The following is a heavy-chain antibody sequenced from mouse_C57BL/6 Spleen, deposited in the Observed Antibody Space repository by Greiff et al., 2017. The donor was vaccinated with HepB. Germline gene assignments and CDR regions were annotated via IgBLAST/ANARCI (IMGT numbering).Heavy chain of an antibody. CDR1: GYTFTDHT. CDR2: IYPRDGST. CDR3: ARGGIDYDYEGFAY. V-gene: IGHV1-78*01. Sequence: VQLQQSDAELVKPGASVKISCKASGYTFTDHTIHWVKQRPGQGLEWIGYIYPRDGSTKYNEKFKGKATLTADKSSSTAYMQLNSLTSEDSAVYFCARGGIDYDYEGFAYWGQGTLVTVSA. D-gene: IGHD2-4*01. J-gene: IGHJ3*01.